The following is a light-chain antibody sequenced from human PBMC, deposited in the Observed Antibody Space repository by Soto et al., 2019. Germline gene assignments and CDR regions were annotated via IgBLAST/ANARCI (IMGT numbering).Light chain of an antibody. CDR1: SSDIGGYNY. J-gene: IGLJ2*01. V-gene: IGLV2-11*01. CDR2: DVS. Sequence: QSALTQPRSVSGSPGQSVTISCTGTSSDIGGYNYVSWYQQHPGKAPKLMIYDVSKRPSGVPDRFSGSKSGNTASLTISGLQAEDEADYHCCSYAGSHTFVVFGGGTKLTVL. CDR3: CSYAGSHTFVV.